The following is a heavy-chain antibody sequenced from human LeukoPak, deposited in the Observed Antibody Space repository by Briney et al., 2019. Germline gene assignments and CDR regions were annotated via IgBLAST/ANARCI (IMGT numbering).Heavy chain of an antibody. CDR2: INPNSGGT. CDR1: GYTFTGYY. V-gene: IGHV1-2*02. J-gene: IGHJ4*02. D-gene: IGHD1-1*01. Sequence: ASVKVSCKASGYTFTGYYMHWVRQAPGQGLEWMGWINPNSGGTNYARKFQGRVTMTRDTSISTAYMELSRLRSDDTAVYYCARDWNDLYYFDYWGQGTLVTVSS. CDR3: ARDWNDLYYFDY.